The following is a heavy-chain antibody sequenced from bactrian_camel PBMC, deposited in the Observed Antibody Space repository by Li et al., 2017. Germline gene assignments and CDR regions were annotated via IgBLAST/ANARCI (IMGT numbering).Heavy chain of an antibody. Sequence: HVQLVESGGGSVQAGGSLTLSCAASGYRESGHYLGWFRQAPGKEREGVASIDTDGTIRYVDFVKGRFSISRDNAKDTLYLQMNSLKIEDTAVYYCALGSSRQATMTARGKGTQVTVS. CDR2: IDTDGTI. D-gene: IGHD3*01. CDR1: GYRESGHY. V-gene: IGHV3S53*01. J-gene: IGHJ4*01.